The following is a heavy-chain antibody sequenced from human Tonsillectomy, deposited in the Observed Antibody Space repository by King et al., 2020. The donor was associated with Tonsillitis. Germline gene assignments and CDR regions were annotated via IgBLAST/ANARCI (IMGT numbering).Heavy chain of an antibody. Sequence: QLVQSGAEVKKPGSSVKVSCKASGGTFSSYAISWVRQAPGQGLEWMGRIIPILGIANYAQKFQGRITITADKSTSTAYRELSSLRSEDTAVYYCARFRSAGTRKVGPHWFDPWGQGTLVTVSS. CDR1: GGTFSSYA. J-gene: IGHJ5*02. D-gene: IGHD6-19*01. V-gene: IGHV1-69*04. CDR2: IIPILGIA. CDR3: ARFRSAGTRKVGPHWFDP.